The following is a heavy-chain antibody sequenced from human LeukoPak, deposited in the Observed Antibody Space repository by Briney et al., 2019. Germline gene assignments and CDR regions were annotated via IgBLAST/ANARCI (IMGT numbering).Heavy chain of an antibody. D-gene: IGHD1-26*01. CDR2: INPNSGGT. CDR1: GYTFTSYD. J-gene: IGHJ3*02. Sequence: ASVKVSCKASGYTFTSYDINWVRQATGQGLEWMGWINPNSGGTNYAQKFQGRVTMTRDTSISTAYMELSRLRSDDTAVYYCARESPTGATLDAFDIWGQGTMVTVSS. V-gene: IGHV1-2*02. CDR3: ARESPTGATLDAFDI.